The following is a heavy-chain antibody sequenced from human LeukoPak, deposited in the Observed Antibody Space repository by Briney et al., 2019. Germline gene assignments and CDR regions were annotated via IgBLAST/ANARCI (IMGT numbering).Heavy chain of an antibody. J-gene: IGHJ4*02. Sequence: GGSLRLSCAASSFTFSSYWMTWVRQAPGKGLEWVANIKEDGSKTFYVDSVKGRFTISRDNAKNSLYLQMNSLRAEDTAVYYCARDKIVGATLFDYWGQGTLVTVSS. V-gene: IGHV3-7*01. CDR3: ARDKIVGATLFDY. D-gene: IGHD1-26*01. CDR1: SFTFSSYW. CDR2: IKEDGSKT.